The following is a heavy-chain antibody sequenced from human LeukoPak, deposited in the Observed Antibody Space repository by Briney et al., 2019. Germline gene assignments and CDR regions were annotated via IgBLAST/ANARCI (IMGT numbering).Heavy chain of an antibody. CDR2: IWYDGSNK. CDR1: GFTFSSYG. Sequence: AGGSLRLSCAASGFTFSSYGMHWVRHAPGKGLEWVAVIWYDGSNKYYADSVKGRFTISRDNSKNTLYLQMNSLRAEDTAVYYCVRVSNSGYYSSFDYWGQGTLVSVSS. CDR3: VRVSNSGYYSSFDY. D-gene: IGHD3-22*01. V-gene: IGHV3-33*01. J-gene: IGHJ4*02.